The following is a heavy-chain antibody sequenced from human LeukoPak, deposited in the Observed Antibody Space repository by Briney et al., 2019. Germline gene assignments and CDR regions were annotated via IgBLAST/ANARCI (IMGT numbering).Heavy chain of an antibody. Sequence: KPSETLSLTCTVSGDSISSFYWSWIRQPPGKGLEWIGYIYYSGSTNYNPSLKSRVTISVDTSKNQFSLKLSSVTAADTAMYYCARDGRIAVAGFYYYYGMDVWGQGTTVTVSS. D-gene: IGHD6-19*01. CDR3: ARDGRIAVAGFYYYYGMDV. CDR1: GDSISSFY. V-gene: IGHV4-59*01. J-gene: IGHJ6*02. CDR2: IYYSGST.